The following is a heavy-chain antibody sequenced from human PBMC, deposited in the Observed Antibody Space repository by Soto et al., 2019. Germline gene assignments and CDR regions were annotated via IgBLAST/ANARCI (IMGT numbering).Heavy chain of an antibody. CDR3: ARSAGWYAVHS. D-gene: IGHD6-19*01. V-gene: IGHV4-4*02. CDR1: GDSVSSPYY. J-gene: IGHJ4*02. CDR2: VFHTGTT. Sequence: QVQLQESGPGLVKPSGTLSLTCAVSGDSVSSPYYWCWVRQPPGKGLEWIGEVFHTGTTSYNPSLRXXVTISMDKSNNQFSLDLTSVTAADTAVYSCARSAGWYAVHSWGPGTLVIVSS.